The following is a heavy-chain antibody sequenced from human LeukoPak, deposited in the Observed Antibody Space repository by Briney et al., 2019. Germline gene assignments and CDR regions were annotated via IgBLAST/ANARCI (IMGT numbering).Heavy chain of an antibody. J-gene: IGHJ3*02. D-gene: IGHD3-10*01. CDR1: GGSFSGYY. Sequence: PSETLSLTCAVYGGSFSGYYWSWIRQPPGKGLEWIGEINHSGSTNYNPSLKSRVTISVDTSKNQFSLKLSSVTAADTAVYYYARETYYYGSGIWGQGTMVTVSS. CDR3: ARETYYYGSGI. V-gene: IGHV4-34*01. CDR2: INHSGST.